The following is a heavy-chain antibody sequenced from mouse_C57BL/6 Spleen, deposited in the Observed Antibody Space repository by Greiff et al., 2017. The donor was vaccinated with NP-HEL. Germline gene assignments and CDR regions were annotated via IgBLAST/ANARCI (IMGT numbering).Heavy chain of an antibody. D-gene: IGHD1-1*01. CDR1: GYTFTSYW. CDR3: ARGGGGSNYYAMDY. J-gene: IGHJ4*01. V-gene: IGHV1-69*01. CDR2: IDPSDSYT. Sequence: QVQLKQSGAELVMPGASVKLSCKASGYTFTSYWMHWVKQRPGQGLEWIGEIDPSDSYTNYNQKFKGKSTLTVDKSSSTAYMQLSSLTSEDSAVYYCARGGGGSNYYAMDYWGQGTSVTVSS.